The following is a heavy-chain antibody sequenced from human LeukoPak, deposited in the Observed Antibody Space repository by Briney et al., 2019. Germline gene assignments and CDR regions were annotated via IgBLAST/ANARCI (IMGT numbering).Heavy chain of an antibody. J-gene: IGHJ6*02. D-gene: IGHD6-19*01. CDR2: ISSNGVST. V-gene: IGHV3-64D*06. CDR1: GFTFSSYA. CDR3: VKDYSSGWPYYYDYGMDV. Sequence: QAGGSLRLSCSASGFTFSSYAMHWGRQAPGKGLEYVSAISSNGVSTYYADSVKGRFTISRDNSKNTLYLQMSSLRAEDTAVYYCVKDYSSGWPYYYDYGMDVWGQGTTVTVSS.